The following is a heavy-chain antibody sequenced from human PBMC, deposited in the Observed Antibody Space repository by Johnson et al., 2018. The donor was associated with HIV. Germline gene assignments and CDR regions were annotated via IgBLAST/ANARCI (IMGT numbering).Heavy chain of an antibody. CDR1: GFTFSTSV. CDR3: AKETRDSRSAFDV. V-gene: IGHV3-30*02. Sequence: QVHLVESGGGVVQPGRSLRLSCAASGFTFSTSVMHWVRRAPGKGLEWVAFTQYDGSKTYYGDSVRGRFTISRDNSKKTLYLEINSLRTEDTAIYFCAKETRDSRSAFDVWGQGTMVTISS. CDR2: TQYDGSKT. J-gene: IGHJ3*01. D-gene: IGHD3-22*01.